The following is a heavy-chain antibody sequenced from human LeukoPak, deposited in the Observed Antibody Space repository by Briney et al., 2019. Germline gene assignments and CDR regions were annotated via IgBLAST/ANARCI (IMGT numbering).Heavy chain of an antibody. CDR2: ISAYNGNT. V-gene: IGHV1-18*01. Sequence: GASVKVSCKASGYTFTSYGISWVRQAPGQGLEWMGWISAYNGNTNYAQKLQGRVTMTTDTSTSTAYMELRSLRSDDTAVYYCARDVGSSWYTNWFDPWGQGTLVTVSS. CDR3: ARDVGSSWYTNWFDP. J-gene: IGHJ5*02. CDR1: GYTFTSYG. D-gene: IGHD6-13*01.